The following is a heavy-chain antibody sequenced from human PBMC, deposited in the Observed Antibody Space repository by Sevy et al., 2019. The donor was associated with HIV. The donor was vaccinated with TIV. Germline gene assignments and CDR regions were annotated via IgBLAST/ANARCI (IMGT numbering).Heavy chain of an antibody. CDR1: GFVFADHA. D-gene: IGHD3-22*01. J-gene: IGHJ4*02. Sequence: GGSLRLSCTVSGFVFADHAMSWFRQAPGKGLEWVGFIRSKTYDATPEYAASVKGRFTISRDDSKSTAYLHINSLNAGDTAVYYCASRSDSYFYYFDYWGQGALVTVFS. V-gene: IGHV3-49*03. CDR2: IRSKTYDATP. CDR3: ASRSDSYFYYFDY.